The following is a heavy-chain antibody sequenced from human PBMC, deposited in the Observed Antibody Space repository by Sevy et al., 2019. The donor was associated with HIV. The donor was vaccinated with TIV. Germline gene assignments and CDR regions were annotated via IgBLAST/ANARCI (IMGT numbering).Heavy chain of an antibody. CDR1: GFSFISYV. CDR2: ISGSDGAT. D-gene: IGHD2-15*01. J-gene: IGHJ3*02. Sequence: GGSLRLSCAASGFSFISYVMNWVRQPPGKGLEWVSAISGSDGATYYADSVKGRFSMSTDNSKKTLYLQMDSLGAEDTAVYYCAIDIVAVVGDAFDIWGQGTMVTVSS. V-gene: IGHV3-23*01. CDR3: AIDIVAVVGDAFDI.